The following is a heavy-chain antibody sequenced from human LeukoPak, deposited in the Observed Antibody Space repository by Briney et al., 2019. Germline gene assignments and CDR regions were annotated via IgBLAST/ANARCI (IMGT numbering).Heavy chain of an antibody. CDR2: IIPILGIA. CDR1: GGTFSSYA. CDR3: ARSGSYSSSWYGY. J-gene: IGHJ4*02. Sequence: ASVKVSCKASGGTFSSYAISWVRQAPGQGLEWMGRIIPILGIANYAQKFQGRVTITADKSTSTAYMELSSLRSEDTAVYYCARSGSYSSSWYGYWGQGTLVTVSS. V-gene: IGHV1-69*04. D-gene: IGHD6-13*01.